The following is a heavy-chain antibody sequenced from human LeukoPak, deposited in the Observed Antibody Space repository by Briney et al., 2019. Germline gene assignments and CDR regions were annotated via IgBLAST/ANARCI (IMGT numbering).Heavy chain of an antibody. Sequence: PSETLSLTCTVSGGSISTNYWSWLRQPAGKGLEWIGRIYSSGITAYNPSLKSRVTMSADTSKNQFSLKLSSVTAADTAVYYCARGGEYCGVNCFYYFDYWGQGTLVTVSS. CDR1: GGSISTNY. J-gene: IGHJ4*02. CDR3: ARGGEYCGVNCFYYFDY. V-gene: IGHV4-4*07. D-gene: IGHD2-21*01. CDR2: IYSSGIT.